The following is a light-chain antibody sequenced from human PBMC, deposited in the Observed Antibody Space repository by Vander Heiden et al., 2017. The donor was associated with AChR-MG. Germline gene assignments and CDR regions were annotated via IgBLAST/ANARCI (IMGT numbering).Light chain of an antibody. Sequence: EIVLTQSPATLSLSPGARATLSCRASQSVSSYLAWYQQKPGQAPRLLIYDASNRATGIPARFSGSGSGTDFTLTISSREPEDFAVYYCQQRSNWLYTFGQGTKLGIK. V-gene: IGKV3-11*01. CDR3: QQRSNWLYT. CDR2: DAS. J-gene: IGKJ2*01. CDR1: QSVSSY.